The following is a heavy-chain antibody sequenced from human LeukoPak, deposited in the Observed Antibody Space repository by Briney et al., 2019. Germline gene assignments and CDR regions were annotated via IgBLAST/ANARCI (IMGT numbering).Heavy chain of an antibody. J-gene: IGHJ4*02. CDR1: GGSLSTHP. V-gene: IGHV4-59*11. CDR3: ARGYDSSAYYPFNY. D-gene: IGHD3-22*01. Sequence: SETLSLTCVVSGGSLSTHPWSWIRQSPGRGLEWIGYISDSGSTNYNPSLKSRVTISVDTSKNQFSLMLSSVTAADTAVYYCARGYDSSAYYPFNYWGQGTLVTVSS. CDR2: ISDSGST.